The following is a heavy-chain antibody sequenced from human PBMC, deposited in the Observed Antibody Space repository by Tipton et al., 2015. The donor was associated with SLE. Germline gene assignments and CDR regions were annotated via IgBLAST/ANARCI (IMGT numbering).Heavy chain of an antibody. Sequence: SLRLSCAASGFTFSSYSMNWVRQAPGKGLEWVSFISSSSSYIYYADSVKGRFTISRDNAKNSLYLQMNSLRVEDTAVYYCARVVVCPVPEWSAAWGQGPLVSVSS. CDR3: ARVVVCPVPEWSAA. D-gene: IGHD2-2*01. CDR2: ISSSSSYI. CDR1: GFTFSSYS. V-gene: IGHV3-21*03. J-gene: IGHJ5*02.